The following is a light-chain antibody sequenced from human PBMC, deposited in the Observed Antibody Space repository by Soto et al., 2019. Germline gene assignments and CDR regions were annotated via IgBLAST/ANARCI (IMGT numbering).Light chain of an antibody. CDR1: QTINRY. Sequence: IQMTQSPSSLSASVGDRVTITCRGSQTINRYLSWYQQKPGKAPNLLISAASTLQTGVPSRFSGSESGTEFTLTISSLQSEDFATYYCQQTYSSPWTFGQGTKVEIK. CDR2: AAS. J-gene: IGKJ1*01. CDR3: QQTYSSPWT. V-gene: IGKV1-39*01.